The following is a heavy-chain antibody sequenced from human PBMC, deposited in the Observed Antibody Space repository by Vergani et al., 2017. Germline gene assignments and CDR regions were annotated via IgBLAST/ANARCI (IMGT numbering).Heavy chain of an antibody. CDR1: SGSISNSGYY. CDR2: IYYTGKT. CDR3: ARDCSSTSCYGAFDI. Sequence: QVQLQESGPRLVQPSETLSLTCSVSSGSISNSGYYWSWIRQPPGKGLEFIGYIYYTGKTYYNPSLKSRLSVSVDKSKNQFSLKLSSVTAADTAVYYCARDCSSTSCYGAFDIWGQGTMVTVSS. D-gene: IGHD2-2*01. J-gene: IGHJ3*02. V-gene: IGHV4-30-4*01.